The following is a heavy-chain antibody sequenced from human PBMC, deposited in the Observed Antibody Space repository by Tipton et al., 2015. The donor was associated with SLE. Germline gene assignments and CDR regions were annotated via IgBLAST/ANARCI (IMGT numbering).Heavy chain of an antibody. Sequence: SLRLSCAASGFTVSSNYLTWVRQAPGKGLEWVSGISWNSGSIGYADSVKGRFTISRDNAKRSLFLQMNSLRVEDTAVYYCARDEGSLAYWGQGILVTVSS. CDR2: ISWNSGSI. V-gene: IGHV3-48*04. CDR1: GFTVSSNY. CDR3: ARDEGSLAY. J-gene: IGHJ4*02.